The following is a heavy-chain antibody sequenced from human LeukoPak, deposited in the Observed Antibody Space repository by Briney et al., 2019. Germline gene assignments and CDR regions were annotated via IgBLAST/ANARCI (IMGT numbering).Heavy chain of an antibody. CDR2: IWYDGSNK. Sequence: PGRSLRFSCAASGFTFNEFGVHWVRQAPGQGLEWVALIWYDGSNKYYADSVKGRFTISRDNSKNTVYLQMNSLRVEDTAIYYCARDRPTGSYYSIDYWGQGTLAAVSS. CDR1: GFTFNEFG. J-gene: IGHJ4*02. CDR3: ARDRPTGSYYSIDY. V-gene: IGHV3-33*01. D-gene: IGHD1-26*01.